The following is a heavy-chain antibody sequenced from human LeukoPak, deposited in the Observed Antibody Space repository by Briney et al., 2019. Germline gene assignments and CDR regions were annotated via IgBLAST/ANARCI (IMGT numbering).Heavy chain of an antibody. V-gene: IGHV3-23*01. J-gene: IGHJ4*02. CDR2: ISGSGGST. Sequence: GGSLRLSCAASGFTISSYGMNWVRQGPGKGLEWVSAISGSGGSTYYADSVKGRFTISRDNSKNTLYLQMNSLRAEDTAVYYCAKSGPYDILTGYPFDYWGQGTLVTVSS. D-gene: IGHD3-9*01. CDR3: AKSGPYDILTGYPFDY. CDR1: GFTISSYG.